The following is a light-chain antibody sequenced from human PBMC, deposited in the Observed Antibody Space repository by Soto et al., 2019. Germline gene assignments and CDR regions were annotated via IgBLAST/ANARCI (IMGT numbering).Light chain of an antibody. J-gene: IGKJ4*01. CDR2: DVS. V-gene: IGKV3-15*01. CDR3: QQYYNWLS. CDR1: RNIGSN. Sequence: EIVMTQSPATLSVSPGERATISCRASRNIGSNLAWYQLTPGQAPRLLTYDVSTRAPDIPTRFSGSGSGTDFTLTISSLQSEDFGVYYCQQYYNWLSFGGGTNIEIK.